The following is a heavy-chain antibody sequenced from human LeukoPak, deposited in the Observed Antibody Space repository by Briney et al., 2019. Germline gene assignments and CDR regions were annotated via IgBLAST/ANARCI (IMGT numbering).Heavy chain of an antibody. Sequence: SGPTLVNPTQTLTLTCTFSGFSLSTSGMCVSWIRQPPGKALEWLARIDWDDDKYYSTSLKTRLTISKDTSKNQVVLTVTNMDPLDTATYYCARIRRTTVVTAGAFDIWGQGTMVTVSS. CDR2: IDWDDDK. D-gene: IGHD4-23*01. CDR3: ARIRRTTVVTAGAFDI. CDR1: GFSLSTSGMC. J-gene: IGHJ3*02. V-gene: IGHV2-70*11.